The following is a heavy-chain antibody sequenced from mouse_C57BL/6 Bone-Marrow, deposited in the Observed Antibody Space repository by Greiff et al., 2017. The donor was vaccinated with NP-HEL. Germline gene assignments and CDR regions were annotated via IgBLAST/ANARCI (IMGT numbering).Heavy chain of an antibody. J-gene: IGHJ2*01. CDR1: GFTFSDYY. V-gene: IGHV5-12*01. Sequence: EVQGVESGGGLVQPGGSLKLSCAASGFTFSDYYMEWVRQTPEKRLEWVAYISNGGGSTYYPDTVKGRFTISRDNAKNTLYLQMSRLKSEDTAMYYCARHSRNFDYWGQGTTLTVSS. CDR2: ISNGGGST. CDR3: ARHSRNFDY.